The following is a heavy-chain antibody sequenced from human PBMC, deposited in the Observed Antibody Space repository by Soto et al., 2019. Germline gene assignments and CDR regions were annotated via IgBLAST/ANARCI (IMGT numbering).Heavy chain of an antibody. CDR3: ARGRLYYYDSGDY. CDR2: INIDGSTT. CDR1: GFTFSHYW. D-gene: IGHD3-22*01. V-gene: IGHV3-74*01. Sequence: GGSLRLSCAASGFTFSHYWIHWVRQAPGKGLMWVSRINIDGSTTTYADSVKGRFTISRDNAKNTVYLQMNSLRAEDTAVYYCARGRLYYYDSGDYWGQGTLVTVSS. J-gene: IGHJ4*02.